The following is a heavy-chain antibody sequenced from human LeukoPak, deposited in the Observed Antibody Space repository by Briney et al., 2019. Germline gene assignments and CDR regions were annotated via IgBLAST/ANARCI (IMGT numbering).Heavy chain of an antibody. CDR3: TRSGRGGAFDI. D-gene: IGHD1-26*01. Sequence: GGSLRLSCAASGFTFSSYWMHWVRQGPGKGLVWVSRIYSDGSRTTYADSVKGRFTIYGDNAKNTLYLQMNSLRVEDTAMYYCTRSGRGGAFDIWGRGTMVTVSS. V-gene: IGHV3-74*01. CDR2: IYSDGSRT. J-gene: IGHJ3*02. CDR1: GFTFSSYW.